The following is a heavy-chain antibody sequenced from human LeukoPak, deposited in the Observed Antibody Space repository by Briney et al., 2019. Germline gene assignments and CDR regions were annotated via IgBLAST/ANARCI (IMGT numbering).Heavy chain of an antibody. CDR2: ISWNSGSI. J-gene: IGHJ4*02. CDR1: GFTFSDYY. D-gene: IGHD3-10*01. Sequence: GGSLRLSCAASGFTFSDYYMSWVRQAPGKGLEWVSGISWNSGSIGYADSVKGRFTISRDNAKNSLYLQMNSLRAEDMALYYCAKDIGPYGSGSYPDYWGQGTLVTVSS. V-gene: IGHV3-9*03. CDR3: AKDIGPYGSGSYPDY.